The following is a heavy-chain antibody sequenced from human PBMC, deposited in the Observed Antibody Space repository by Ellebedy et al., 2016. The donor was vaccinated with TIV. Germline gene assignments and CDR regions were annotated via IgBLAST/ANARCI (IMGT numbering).Heavy chain of an antibody. V-gene: IGHV3-74*01. Sequence: GESLKISCAVSGFTFSSYWMHWVRQAPGQGLVWVSRINTDGSSTTYADSVKGRFTISRDNAKNTLYLQMNSLRDEDTAVYYCARAYGGYNPFDYWGQGTLVTVSS. J-gene: IGHJ4*02. CDR2: INTDGSST. CDR1: GFTFSSYW. D-gene: IGHD5-12*01. CDR3: ARAYGGYNPFDY.